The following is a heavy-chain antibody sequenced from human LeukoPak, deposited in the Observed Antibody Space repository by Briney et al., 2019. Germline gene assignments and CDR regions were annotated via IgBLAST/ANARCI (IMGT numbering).Heavy chain of an antibody. Sequence: GGSLRLSCAASGFTFSSYAMSWVRQAPGKRLEWVSAISGSGGSTYYADSVKGRFTISRDNSKNTLYLQMNSLRAEDTAVYYCAKARGRAGGKFDYWGQGTLVTVSS. CDR2: ISGSGGST. CDR3: AKARGRAGGKFDY. J-gene: IGHJ4*02. D-gene: IGHD1-14*01. CDR1: GFTFSSYA. V-gene: IGHV3-23*01.